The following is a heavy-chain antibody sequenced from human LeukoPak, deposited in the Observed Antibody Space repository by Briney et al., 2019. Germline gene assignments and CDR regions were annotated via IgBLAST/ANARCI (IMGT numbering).Heavy chain of an antibody. V-gene: IGHV3-23*01. CDR1: GFTFTNYA. J-gene: IGHJ6*02. CDR2: LSHSRGDT. Sequence: PGGSLRLSCAASGFTFTNYAMSWVRQAPGKGLEWVSTLSHSRGDTYYADSVKGRFTISRDNSRNTLYLQMNSLRAEDAAVYYCAKAHYSDSGSGTSSFMDAWGQGTTVAISS. CDR3: AKAHYSDSGSGTSSFMDA. D-gene: IGHD3-10*01.